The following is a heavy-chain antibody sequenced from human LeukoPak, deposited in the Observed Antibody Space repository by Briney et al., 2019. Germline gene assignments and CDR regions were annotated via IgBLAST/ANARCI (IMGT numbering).Heavy chain of an antibody. V-gene: IGHV3-30-3*01. CDR2: ISNDGNNK. J-gene: IGHJ4*02. D-gene: IGHD2-2*01. CDR1: GFTFRTYA. CDR3: ARDPLVVAGSGYFAY. Sequence: GGSLRLSRAASGFTFRTYAMSWVRQAPGKGLEWVAVISNDGNNKYYADSVKGRFTISRDNSKNTLYLQMNSLRAEDTAVYYCARDPLVVAGSGYFAYGGRGTVVTVSS.